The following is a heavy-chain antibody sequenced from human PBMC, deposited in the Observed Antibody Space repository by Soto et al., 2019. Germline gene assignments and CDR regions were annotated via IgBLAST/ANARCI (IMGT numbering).Heavy chain of an antibody. D-gene: IGHD5-18*01. CDR1: GLIFTRYA. Sequence: EVHLLESGGGLVQPGGSLRLSCVASGLIFTRYAMNWVRQAPGKGLEWVSGISGSGDSADYGASVKGRFTISRDNSKNTLYLQMNSLRVEDTALYSCAGVGYNSQDFWGQGTLVTVSS. J-gene: IGHJ4*02. V-gene: IGHV3-23*01. CDR3: AGVGYNSQDF. CDR2: ISGSGDSA.